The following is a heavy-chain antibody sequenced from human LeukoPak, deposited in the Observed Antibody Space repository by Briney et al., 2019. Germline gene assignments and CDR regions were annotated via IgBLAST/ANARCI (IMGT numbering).Heavy chain of an antibody. Sequence: LGGSLRLSCAASGFTFSSYWMNWARQAPGKGLEWVASINHNGNVNYYVDSVKGRFTISRDNAKNSLYLQMSNLRAEDTAVYFCARGGGLDVWGQGARSPSP. CDR2: INHNGNVN. D-gene: IGHD3-16*01. CDR3: ARGGGLDV. CDR1: GFTFSSYW. J-gene: IGHJ6*02. V-gene: IGHV3-7*03.